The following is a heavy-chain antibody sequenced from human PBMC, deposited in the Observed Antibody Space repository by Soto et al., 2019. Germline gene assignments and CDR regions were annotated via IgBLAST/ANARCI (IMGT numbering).Heavy chain of an antibody. CDR3: VRPIGYRPATVTTRGNAQDWFAP. CDR1: GYSFTSYW. D-gene: IGHD4-17*01. V-gene: IGHV5-51*01. J-gene: IGHJ5*02. CDR2: IYPGYSDT. Sequence: GQSLKISCKGSGYSFTSYWIGGVRQMPGKGLEWMGIIYPGYSDTRYSPSFLGQVTISADKSISTAYLQWSSLNASDTAMYYGVRPIGYRPATVTTRGNAQDWFAPWGRGTRDPVS.